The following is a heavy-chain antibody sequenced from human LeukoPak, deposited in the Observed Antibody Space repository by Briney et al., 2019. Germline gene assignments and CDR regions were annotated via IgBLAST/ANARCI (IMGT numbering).Heavy chain of an antibody. D-gene: IGHD5-18*01. CDR2: INPNSGGT. V-gene: IGHV1-2*02. CDR1: GYTFTSYD. CDR3: ARDFSGYSYGDDY. Sequence: ASVKVSCKASGYTFTSYDINWVRQATGQGLEWMGWINPNSGGTNYAQKFQGRVTMTRDTSISTAYMELSRLRSDDTAVYYCARDFSGYSYGDDYWGQGTLVTVSS. J-gene: IGHJ4*02.